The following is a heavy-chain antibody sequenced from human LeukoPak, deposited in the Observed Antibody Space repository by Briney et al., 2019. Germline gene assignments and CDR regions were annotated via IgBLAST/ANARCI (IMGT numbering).Heavy chain of an antibody. D-gene: IGHD3-22*01. CDR1: GFTFNNAW. CDR2: IKRNTDGGTT. CDR3: TKDYDSTN. J-gene: IGHJ4*02. V-gene: IGHV3-15*01. Sequence: GGSLRLSCAASGFTFNNAWMIWVRQAPGKGLEWAGRIKRNTDGGTTDYATPVKGRFTISRDDSKDTLYLQMNSLKTEDTAVYYCTKDYDSTNWGQGTLVTVSS.